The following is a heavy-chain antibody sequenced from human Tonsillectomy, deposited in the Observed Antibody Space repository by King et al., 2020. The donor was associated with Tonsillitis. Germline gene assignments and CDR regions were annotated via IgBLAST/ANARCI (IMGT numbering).Heavy chain of an antibody. CDR2: ICYDEINK. V-gene: IGHV3-30*01. Sequence: VQLVESGGGVVQPGGSLRLSCAASGFSFSSYTLHWVRQAPGMGLEWVGNICYDEINKYYADSVKGRFTISRDNSKKTLYLQMNNLRVEDTAVYYCARDLHSPFDYWGQGTLVTVSS. D-gene: IGHD2-15*01. J-gene: IGHJ4*02. CDR1: GFSFSSYT. CDR3: ARDLHSPFDY.